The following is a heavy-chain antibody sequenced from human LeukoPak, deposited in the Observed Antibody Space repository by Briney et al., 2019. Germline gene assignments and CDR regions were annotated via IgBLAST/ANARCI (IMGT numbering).Heavy chain of an antibody. CDR1: GYTFTSYY. J-gene: IGHJ4*02. V-gene: IGHV1-46*01. CDR2: INPSGGST. CDR3: ARDGLQLWPYLDY. Sequence: ASVKVSCKASGYTFTSYYMHWVRRAPGQGLEWMGLINPSGGSTSYAQKFQGRVTMTRDTSTSTVYMELSSLRSEDTAVYYCARDGLQLWPYLDYWGQGTLVTVSS. D-gene: IGHD5-18*01.